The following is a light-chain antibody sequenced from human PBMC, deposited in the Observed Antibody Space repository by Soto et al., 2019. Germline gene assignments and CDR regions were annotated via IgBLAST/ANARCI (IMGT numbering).Light chain of an antibody. V-gene: IGKV3-20*01. CDR3: QQYGSSPPWT. CDR1: QSVSSSY. Sequence: EIVLTQSPGTLSLSPGERATLSCRASQSVSSSYLAWYQQKPGQAPRLLIYGASSRATGIPDRFSGSGSGTDFTLNISSLGPEDFAVYYCQQYGSSPPWTFGQGTKVEIK. J-gene: IGKJ1*01. CDR2: GAS.